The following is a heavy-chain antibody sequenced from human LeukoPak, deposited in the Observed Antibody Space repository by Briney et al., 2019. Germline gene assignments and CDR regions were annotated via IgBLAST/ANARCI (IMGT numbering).Heavy chain of an antibody. J-gene: IGHJ4*02. V-gene: IGHV1-2*06. D-gene: IGHD3-10*01. CDR2: INPNSGGT. CDR3: VLIRGVKKGLFDY. CDR1: GYTFTGYY. Sequence: ASVKVSCKASGYTFTGYYMHWVRQAPGQGLEWMGRINPNSGGTNYAQKFQGRVTMTRDTSISTAYMELSRLRSDDTAVYDCVLIRGVKKGLFDYWGQGTLVTVSS.